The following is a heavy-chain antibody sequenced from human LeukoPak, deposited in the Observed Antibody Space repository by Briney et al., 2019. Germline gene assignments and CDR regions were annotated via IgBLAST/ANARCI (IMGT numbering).Heavy chain of an antibody. J-gene: IGHJ6*02. CDR1: GYTFTGYY. Sequence: ASVKVSCKASGYTFTGYYMHWVRQAPGQGLEWMGWINPNSGGTNYAQKFQGRVTMTRDTSISTAYMELSRLRSEDTAVYYCAGGSVRYTYYYYGMDVWGQGTTVTVSS. D-gene: IGHD1-14*01. CDR2: INPNSGGT. CDR3: AGGSVRYTYYYYGMDV. V-gene: IGHV1-2*02.